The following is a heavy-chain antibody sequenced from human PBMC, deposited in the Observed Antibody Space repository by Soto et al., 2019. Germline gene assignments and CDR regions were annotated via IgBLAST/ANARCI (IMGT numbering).Heavy chain of an antibody. V-gene: IGHV1-69*02. CDR2: IIPILGIA. CDR3: ASGGWEEGMLLDY. CDR1: GGTFSSYT. D-gene: IGHD1-26*01. Sequence: SVKVSCKASGGTFSSYTISWVRQAPGQGLEWMGRIIPILGIANYAQKFQGRVTITADKSTSTAYMELSSLRSEDTAVYYCASGGWEEGMLLDYWGQGTLVTVAS. J-gene: IGHJ4*02.